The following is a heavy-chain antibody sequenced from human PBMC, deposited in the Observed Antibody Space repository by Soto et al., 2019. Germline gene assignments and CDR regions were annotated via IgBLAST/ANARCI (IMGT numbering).Heavy chain of an antibody. CDR2: ISYDGSNK. J-gene: IGHJ4*02. D-gene: IGHD3-22*01. CDR3: AKEDLVDYYESSGYYYSTNY. CDR1: GFTFSSYG. Sequence: PGGSLRLSCAASGFTFSSYGMHWVRQAPGKGLEWVAVISYDGSNKYYADSVKGRFTISRDNSKNTLYLQMNSLSAEDTAVYYCAKEDLVDYYESSGYYYSTNYCGKGPLVTVSS. V-gene: IGHV3-30*18.